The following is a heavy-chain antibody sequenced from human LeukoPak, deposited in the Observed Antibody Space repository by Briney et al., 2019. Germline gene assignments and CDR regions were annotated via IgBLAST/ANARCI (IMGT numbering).Heavy chain of an antibody. V-gene: IGHV1-69-2*01. J-gene: IGHJ5*02. CDR1: GYTFTDYY. D-gene: IGHD3-22*01. CDR2: VDPEDGET. Sequence: ASVKVSCKASGYTFTDYYMHWVQQAPGKGLEWMGRVDPEDGETIYAEKFQGRVTITADTSTDTAYMELSSLRSEDTAVYYCATRSSGYYVEWFDPWGQGTLVTVSS. CDR3: ATRSSGYYVEWFDP.